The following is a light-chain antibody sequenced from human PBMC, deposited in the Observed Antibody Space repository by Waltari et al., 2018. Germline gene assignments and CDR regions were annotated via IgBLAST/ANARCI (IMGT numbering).Light chain of an antibody. CDR2: AAS. V-gene: IGKV1-12*01. CDR1: QGVSGW. J-gene: IGKJ3*01. Sequence: DIQMTQSPSSVSASVGDRVTITCRASQGVSGWLAWYQQQPGEAPKLLIYAASRLQSGAPAGYSGSGSGTDFSLTISSVQPDDFATYYCQQTSAFPLTFGPGTKVDF. CDR3: QQTSAFPLT.